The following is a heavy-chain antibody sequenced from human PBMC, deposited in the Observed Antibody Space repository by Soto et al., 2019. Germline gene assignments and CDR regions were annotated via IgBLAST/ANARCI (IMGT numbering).Heavy chain of an antibody. D-gene: IGHD3-10*01. CDR1: GDSISSIYY. CDR3: ARDHPTMVRGVNYHGMDV. CDR2: IYHSGTT. V-gene: IGHV4-38-2*02. J-gene: IGHJ6*02. Sequence: SETLSLTCGVSGDSISSIYYWAWIRQPPGKILEWIGSIYHSGTTYYNPSLKSRVTISVDTSKNQFSLKLSSVTAADTAVYYCARDHPTMVRGVNYHGMDVWGQGTTVTVSS.